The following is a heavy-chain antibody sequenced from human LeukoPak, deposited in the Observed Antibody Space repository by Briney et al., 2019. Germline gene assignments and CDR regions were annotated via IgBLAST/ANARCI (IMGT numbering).Heavy chain of an antibody. Sequence: PERSLRLSCAASGFTFSSYAMHWVRQAPGKGLEWVAVISYDGSNKYYADSVKGRFTISRDNSKNTLYLQMNSLRAEDTAVYYCARDRDCGGDCYSAPDYWGQGTLVTVSS. CDR3: ARDRDCGGDCYSAPDY. CDR2: ISYDGSNK. D-gene: IGHD2-21*02. CDR1: GFTFSSYA. V-gene: IGHV3-30-3*01. J-gene: IGHJ4*02.